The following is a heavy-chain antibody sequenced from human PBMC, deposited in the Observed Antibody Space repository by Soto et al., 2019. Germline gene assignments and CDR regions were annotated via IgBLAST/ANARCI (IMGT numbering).Heavy chain of an antibody. CDR2: ISYSGTT. D-gene: IGHD5-18*01. CDR1: GDSISSNTNY. V-gene: IGHV4-30-4*01. CDR3: ARGRGYSYGLDP. J-gene: IGHJ5*02. Sequence: SETLSLTCTVSGDSISSNTNYWSWIRQPPGEGLEWIGFISYSGTTSYSPSLKSRAAISLDTSKNQFSLSLSSVTATDTAVYYCARGRGYSYGLDPWGQGTLVTVSS.